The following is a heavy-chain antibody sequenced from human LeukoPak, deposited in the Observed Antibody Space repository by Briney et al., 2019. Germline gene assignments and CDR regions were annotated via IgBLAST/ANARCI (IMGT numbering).Heavy chain of an antibody. CDR1: GYSFTTYG. D-gene: IGHD2-15*01. CDR2: ISANSGNT. Sequence: GASVKVSCKASGYSFTTYGISWVRQAPGQVLEWMGWISANSGNTNYAQKLQGRVTMTTDTPTSTAYMELRSLRSDDTAFYYCARWGGYSDWSYPFDYWGQGTLVTVSS. J-gene: IGHJ4*02. V-gene: IGHV1-18*01. CDR3: ARWGGYSDWSYPFDY.